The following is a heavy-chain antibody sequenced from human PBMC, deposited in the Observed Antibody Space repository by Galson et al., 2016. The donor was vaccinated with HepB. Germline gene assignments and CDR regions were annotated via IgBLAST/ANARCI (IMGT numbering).Heavy chain of an antibody. Sequence: QSGAEVKKPGESLKISCKGSGFSFTSYWIAWVRQMPGKGLEWMGIVYPGDSDTKYSPSFQGQVTISADKSISTAYLQWNSLKASDTGMYYCARRRAYYYGSGGYYIDNWGQGTLVTVSS. CDR3: ARRRAYYYGSGGYYIDN. CDR2: VYPGDSDT. J-gene: IGHJ4*02. D-gene: IGHD3-10*01. V-gene: IGHV5-51*01. CDR1: GFSFTSYW.